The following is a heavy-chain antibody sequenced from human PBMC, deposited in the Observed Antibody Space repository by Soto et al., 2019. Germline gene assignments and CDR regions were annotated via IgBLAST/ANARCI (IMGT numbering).Heavy chain of an antibody. D-gene: IGHD6-19*01. CDR1: GFTVSSNY. CDR2: IYSGGST. J-gene: IGHJ4*02. V-gene: IGHV3-53*02. Sequence: EVQLVETGGGLIQPGGSLRLSCAASGFTVSSNYMSWVRQAPGKGLEWVSVIYSGGSTYYADSVKGRFTISRDNSKNTLYLQMNSVRAEDTAVYYCARAKPTVAGTTPFDYWGQGTLVTVSS. CDR3: ARAKPTVAGTTPFDY.